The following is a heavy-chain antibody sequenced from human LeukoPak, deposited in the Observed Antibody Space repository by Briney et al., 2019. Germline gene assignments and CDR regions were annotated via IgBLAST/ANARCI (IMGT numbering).Heavy chain of an antibody. CDR2: ISSSGGST. CDR3: AKGASVWYMSECDH. D-gene: IGHD6-19*01. Sequence: GGSLRLSCAASGFTFSSYAMTWVRQAPGKGLEWVSGISSSGGSTYYADSVKGRFTISRDNSKNTFYLQMNSLRVEDTAIYYCAKGASVWYMSECDHWVQGSLVTVSS. V-gene: IGHV3-23*01. CDR1: GFTFSSYA. J-gene: IGHJ4*02.